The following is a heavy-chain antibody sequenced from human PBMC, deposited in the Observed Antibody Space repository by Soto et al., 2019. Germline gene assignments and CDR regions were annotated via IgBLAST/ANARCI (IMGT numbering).Heavy chain of an antibody. D-gene: IGHD2-21*02. CDR1: GGTFSSYA. J-gene: IGHJ3*02. V-gene: IGHV1-69*13. CDR2: IIPIFGTA. CDR3: ARDWRLAYCGGDCYSEDAFDI. Sequence: SVKVSCKASGGTFSSYAISWVRQAPGQGLEWMGGIIPIFGTANYAQKFQGRVTITADESTTTAYMELSSLRSEDTAVYYCARDWRLAYCGGDCYSEDAFDIWGQGTMVTVSS.